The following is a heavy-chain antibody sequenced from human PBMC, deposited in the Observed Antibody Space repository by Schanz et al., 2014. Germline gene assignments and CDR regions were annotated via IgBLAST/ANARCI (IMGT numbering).Heavy chain of an antibody. CDR2: VTTGGGA. CDR3: AKSGYCRCTSCYQYNYYGLDV. D-gene: IGHD2-2*03. J-gene: IGHJ6*02. V-gene: IGHV3-23*01. CDR1: ELTLSTHA. Sequence: LESGGTLVQPGGSLRLSCAGSELTLSTHAMTWVRQAPGKGLEWVSTVTTGGGAFYADSVKGRFTVSRDNSKNMLFLQMNSLRVEDTAVYYCAKSGYCRCTSCYQYNYYGLDVWGQGTTVTVSS.